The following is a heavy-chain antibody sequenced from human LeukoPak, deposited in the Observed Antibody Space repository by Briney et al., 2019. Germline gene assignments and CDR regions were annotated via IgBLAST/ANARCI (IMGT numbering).Heavy chain of an antibody. CDR3: AKLGATVGYSPIDY. D-gene: IGHD1-26*01. J-gene: IGHJ4*02. CDR1: GGTFSSYA. CDR2: IIPIFGTA. Sequence: SVKVPCKASGGTFSSYAISWVRQAPGQGLEWTGGIIPIFGTANYAQKFQGRVTITADESTSTAYMELRSLRSDDTAVYYCAKLGATVGYSPIDYWGQGTLVTVSS. V-gene: IGHV1-69*01.